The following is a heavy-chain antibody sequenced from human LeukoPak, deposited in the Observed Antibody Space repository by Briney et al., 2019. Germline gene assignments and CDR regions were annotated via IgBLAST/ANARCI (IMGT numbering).Heavy chain of an antibody. D-gene: IGHD3-3*01. V-gene: IGHV4-59*01. CDR3: ARDPRLEWHRPGQNWFDP. CDR2: IYYSGST. CDR1: GGSISSYY. Sequence: PSETLSLTCTVSGGSISSYYWSWIRQPPGKGLEWIGYIYYSGSTNYNPSLKGRVTISVDTSKNQFSLKLSSVTAADTAVYYCARDPRLEWHRPGQNWFDPWGQGTLVTVSS. J-gene: IGHJ5*02.